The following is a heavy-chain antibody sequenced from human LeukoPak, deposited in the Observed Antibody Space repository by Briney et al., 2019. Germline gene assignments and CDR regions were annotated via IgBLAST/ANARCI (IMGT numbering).Heavy chain of an antibody. CDR3: ARGGISSSGRGDYYFDY. V-gene: IGHV3-9*01. J-gene: IGHJ4*02. Sequence: QSGGSLRLSCAASGFTFDDYAMHWVRQAPGKGLEWVSGISSNSGSIGYADSVKGRFTISRDNAKNSLYLQMNSLRAEDTALYYCARGGISSSGRGDYYFDYWGQGTLVSVSS. CDR2: ISSNSGSI. D-gene: IGHD6-19*01. CDR1: GFTFDDYA.